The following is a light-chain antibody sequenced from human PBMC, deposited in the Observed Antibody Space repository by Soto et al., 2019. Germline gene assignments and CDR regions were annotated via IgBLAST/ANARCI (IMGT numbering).Light chain of an antibody. CDR2: GTS. J-gene: IGKJ3*01. V-gene: IGKV3-15*01. CDR3: QQYDSGPPLFT. Sequence: EIIMTQSPATLSVSPGERATLSCRASQSVSSNLAWYRQRPGQAPRLLIYGTSTRATGIPDRFSGSGSGTEFTLTISSLQSEDFAVYYCQQYDSGPPLFTFGPGTKVDLK. CDR1: QSVSSN.